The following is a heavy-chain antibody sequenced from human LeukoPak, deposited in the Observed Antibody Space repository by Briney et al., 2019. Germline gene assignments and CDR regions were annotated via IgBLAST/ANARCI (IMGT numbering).Heavy chain of an antibody. CDR3: ARDWGYYDSSGYVALDI. CDR2: IIPIFGTA. V-gene: IGHV1-69*06. Sequence: SVKVSCKASGGTFSSYAISWVRQAPGQGREWMGRIIPIFGTANYAQKCQGRVTITADKSTSTAYMELSSLRYEDTAVYYCARDWGYYDSSGYVALDIWGQGTMVTVSS. D-gene: IGHD3-22*01. CDR1: GGTFSSYA. J-gene: IGHJ3*02.